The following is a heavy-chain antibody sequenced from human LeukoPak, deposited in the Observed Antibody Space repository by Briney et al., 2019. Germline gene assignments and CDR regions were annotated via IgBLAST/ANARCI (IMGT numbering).Heavy chain of an antibody. J-gene: IGHJ4*02. Sequence: PGGSLRLSCTASGLTFNSAWMSWVRQAPGKGLEWVGRIKSKTDGGTTDYAAPVKGRFTISRDDSENTLYLQMNSLKTEDTAVYYCTTQLLYEHNFDYWGQGTLVTVSS. CDR2: IKSKTDGGTT. D-gene: IGHD2-2*02. CDR1: GLTFNSAW. V-gene: IGHV3-15*01. CDR3: TTQLLYEHNFDY.